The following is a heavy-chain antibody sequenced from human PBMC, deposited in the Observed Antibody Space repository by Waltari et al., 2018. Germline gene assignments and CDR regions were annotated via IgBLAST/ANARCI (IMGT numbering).Heavy chain of an antibody. CDR2: ISTSGST. J-gene: IGHJ4*02. D-gene: IGHD6-13*01. CDR1: GCSLHSYY. CDR3: AREYSSSRPLDY. V-gene: IGHV4-4*07. Sequence: QVHLQESGPGLVKPSETLSLTCIISGCSLHSYYWCWIRQPARKGLEWIGRISTSGSTNYNPTLKSRVTMSVDTSKNQFSLNLTSVTAADTAVYYCAREYSSSRPLDYWGQGTLVTVSS.